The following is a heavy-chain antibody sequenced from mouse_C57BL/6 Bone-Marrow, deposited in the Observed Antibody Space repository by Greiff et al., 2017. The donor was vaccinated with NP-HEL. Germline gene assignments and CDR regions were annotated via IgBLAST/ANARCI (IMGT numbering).Heavy chain of an antibody. CDR1: GFSLTSYG. D-gene: IGHD1-1*01. V-gene: IGHV2-3*01. CDR2: IWGDGST. CDR3: AKWEGYYGSSPAWFAY. Sequence: QVQLQQSGPGLVAPSQSLSITCTVSGFSLTSYGVSWVRQPPGKGLEWLGVIWGDGSTNYHSALISRLSISKDNSKSQVFLKLTSLQTDDTATYYWAKWEGYYGSSPAWFAYWGQGTLVTVSA. J-gene: IGHJ3*01.